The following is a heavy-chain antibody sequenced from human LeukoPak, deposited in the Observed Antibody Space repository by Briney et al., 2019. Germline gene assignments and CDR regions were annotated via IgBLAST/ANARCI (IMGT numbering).Heavy chain of an antibody. CDR3: AKDPYSSSLGYFEY. J-gene: IGHJ4*02. CDR2: ISGSGGST. Sequence: GGSLRLSCAASGFTFSSYAMSWVRPAPGKGLEWVSAISGSGGSTYYADSVKGRFTISRDNSKNTLYLQMNSLRAEDTAVYYCAKDPYSSSLGYFEYWGQGTLVTVSS. V-gene: IGHV3-23*01. CDR1: GFTFSSYA. D-gene: IGHD6-13*01.